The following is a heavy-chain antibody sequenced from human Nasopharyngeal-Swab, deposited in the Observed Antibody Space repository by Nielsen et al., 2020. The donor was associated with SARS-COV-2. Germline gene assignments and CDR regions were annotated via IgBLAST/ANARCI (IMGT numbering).Heavy chain of an antibody. CDR1: GYTFTSYA. CDR2: INTNTGNP. D-gene: IGHD3-9*01. V-gene: IGHV7-4-1*02. CDR3: ATYDILTGSKYFDY. J-gene: IGHJ4*02. Sequence: ASVKVSCKASGYTFTSYAMNWVRQAPGQGLEWMGWINTNTGNPTYAQGFTGRFVFSLDTSVNTAYLQISSLKAEDTAVYYCATYDILTGSKYFDYWGQGALVTVSS.